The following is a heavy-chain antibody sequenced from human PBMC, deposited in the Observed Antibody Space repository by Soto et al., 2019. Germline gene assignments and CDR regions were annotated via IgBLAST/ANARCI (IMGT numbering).Heavy chain of an antibody. V-gene: IGHV1-18*01. CDR3: ARDMPYYYDSSGVCGMAV. Sequence: ASVNVSFKASGYTFTSYGISWVRQAPGQWLEWMGWISAYNGNTNYAQKLQGRVTMTTDTSTSTSYMELRSLRSDDTAVYYCARDMPYYYDSSGVCGMAVWGQGTTVTVSS. D-gene: IGHD3-22*01. CDR2: ISAYNGNT. J-gene: IGHJ6*02. CDR1: GYTFTSYG.